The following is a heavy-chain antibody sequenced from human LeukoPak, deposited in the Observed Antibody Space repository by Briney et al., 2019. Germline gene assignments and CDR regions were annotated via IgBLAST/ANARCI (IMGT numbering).Heavy chain of an antibody. V-gene: IGHV3-30-3*01. CDR3: ARDSQNWGSPLYYFDY. Sequence: GGSLRLSCAGSGFTFSSYGMHWVRQAPGKGLEWVAVISYDGSNKYYADSVKGRFTISRDNSKKMLYLQMNSLRAEDTAVYYCARDSQNWGSPLYYFDYWGQGTLVTVSS. CDR2: ISYDGSNK. D-gene: IGHD7-27*01. CDR1: GFTFSSYG. J-gene: IGHJ4*02.